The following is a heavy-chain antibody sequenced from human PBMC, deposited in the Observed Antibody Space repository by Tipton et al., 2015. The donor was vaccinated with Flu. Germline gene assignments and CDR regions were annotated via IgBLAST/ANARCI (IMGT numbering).Heavy chain of an antibody. CDR1: GGFITSGGYY. CDR2: INYSGST. D-gene: IGHD2-15*01. Sequence: TLSLTCTVSGGFITSGGYYWSWIRQPPGKGLEWIGEINYSGSTNYNPSLKSRVTISVDTSKNQFSLKLSSVTAADTAVYYCARGLGVVVAVAFDIWGQGTMVTVSS. CDR3: ARGLGVVVAVAFDI. V-gene: IGHV4-39*07. J-gene: IGHJ3*02.